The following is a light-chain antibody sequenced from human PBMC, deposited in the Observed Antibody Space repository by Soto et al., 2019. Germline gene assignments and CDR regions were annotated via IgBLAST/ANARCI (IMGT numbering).Light chain of an antibody. CDR3: LQDNNYPLT. J-gene: IGKJ4*01. V-gene: IGKV1-6*01. Sequence: ALQMTQSPSSLSASVGDRVTITCRASQGIRNDLAWYQQKPGKAPKVLIYAASILESGVPSRFSGSGSGTDFALTIINLQPEDFATYYCLQDNNYPLTFGGGTKVEIK. CDR1: QGIRND. CDR2: AAS.